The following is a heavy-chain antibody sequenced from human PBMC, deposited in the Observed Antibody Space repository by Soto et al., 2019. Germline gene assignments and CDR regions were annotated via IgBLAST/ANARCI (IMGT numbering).Heavy chain of an antibody. D-gene: IGHD3-16*02. V-gene: IGHV1-3*01. CDR2: INAGNGNT. J-gene: IGHJ3*02. CDR3: ARVALGMITFGGVIVPTPFDI. Sequence: ASVNGYCKSAGYAFTIDAMHWVSQAPGQRLEWMGWINAGNGNTKYSQKFQGRVTITRDTSASTAYMELSSLRSEDTAVYYCARVALGMITFGGVIVPTPFDIWGQGTMVTVSS. CDR1: GYAFTIDA.